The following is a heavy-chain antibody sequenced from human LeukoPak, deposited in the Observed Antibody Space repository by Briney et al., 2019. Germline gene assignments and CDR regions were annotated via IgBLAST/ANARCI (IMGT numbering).Heavy chain of an antibody. CDR1: GFMFSSNW. J-gene: IGHJ4*02. V-gene: IGHV3-30*18. Sequence: GGSLRLSCAASGFMFSSNWMSWVRLAPGKGLDWVAVISNDGSKKYYADSVKVRFTISRDNSKNTLSLQVSSLRTEDTAVYYCAKDRYSYAFEYSDSWGQGTLVTVSS. CDR2: ISNDGSKK. D-gene: IGHD5-18*01. CDR3: AKDRYSYAFEYSDS.